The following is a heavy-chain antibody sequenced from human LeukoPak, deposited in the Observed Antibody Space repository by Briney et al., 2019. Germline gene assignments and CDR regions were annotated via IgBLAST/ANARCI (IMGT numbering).Heavy chain of an antibody. D-gene: IGHD6-13*01. Sequence: SVKVSCKASGGTFSSYAISWVRQAPGQGLEWMGRIIPILGIANYAQKFQGRVTITADKSTSTAYMELSSLRSEDTAVYYRAREGVAAAGTWWFDPWGQGTLVTVSS. CDR1: GGTFSSYA. CDR3: AREGVAAAGTWWFDP. CDR2: IIPILGIA. J-gene: IGHJ5*02. V-gene: IGHV1-69*04.